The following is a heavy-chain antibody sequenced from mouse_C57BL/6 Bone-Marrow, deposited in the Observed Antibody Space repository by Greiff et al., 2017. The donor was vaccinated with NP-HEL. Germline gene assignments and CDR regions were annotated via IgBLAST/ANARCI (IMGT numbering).Heavy chain of an antibody. CDR3: ARQRTTVDFDY. J-gene: IGHJ2*01. CDR1: GFTFSSYT. CDR2: ISGGGGNT. V-gene: IGHV5-9*01. Sequence: EVQRVESGGGLVKPGGSLKLSCAASGFTFSSYTMSWVRQTPEKRLEWVATISGGGGNTYYPDSVKGRFTISRDNAKNTLYLQMSSLRSEDTALYYCARQRTTVDFDYWGQGTTLTVSS. D-gene: IGHD1-1*01.